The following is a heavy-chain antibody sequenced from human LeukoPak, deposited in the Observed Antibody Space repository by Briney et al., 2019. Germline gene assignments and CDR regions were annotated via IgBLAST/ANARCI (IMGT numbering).Heavy chain of an antibody. CDR1: GYSFSAYY. J-gene: IGHJ4*02. CDR2: INPNSGGT. D-gene: IGHD4/OR15-4a*01. Sequence: GASVKVSCKASGYSFSAYYMHWVRQAPGQGLEWMGWINPNSGGTNFAQKYNGRVTMTRDTSLSTAYMELSGLRSDDTALYYCARGFEYGAFDNWGQGTLVIVSS. CDR3: ARGFEYGAFDN. V-gene: IGHV1-2*02.